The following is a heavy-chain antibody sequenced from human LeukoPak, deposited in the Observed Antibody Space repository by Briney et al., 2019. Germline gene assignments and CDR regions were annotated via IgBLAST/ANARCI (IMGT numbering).Heavy chain of an antibody. J-gene: IGHJ5*02. CDR1: GYTFSSYG. V-gene: IGHV1-18*01. Sequence: ASVKVSCKASGYTFSSYGITWVRQAPGQGLEWMGWISTYNGHSNFAQKVQGRVTMTTDTSTSTVYMELRSLRSDDTAVYYCARGGDLWRAAADHWGQGTLVTVSS. CDR3: ARGGDLWRAAADH. D-gene: IGHD6-13*01. CDR2: ISTYNGHS.